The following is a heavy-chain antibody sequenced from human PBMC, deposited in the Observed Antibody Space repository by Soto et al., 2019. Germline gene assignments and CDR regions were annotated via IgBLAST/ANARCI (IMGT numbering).Heavy chain of an antibody. D-gene: IGHD4-17*01. Sequence: QVQLVESGGGVVQPGRSLRLSCAASGFTFSSYGMHWVRQAPGKGLEWVAVIWYDGSNKYYADSVKGRFTISRDNSKNTLYLQMNSLRAEDTAVYYCARGLRWYPPDYWGQGTLVTVSS. V-gene: IGHV3-33*01. J-gene: IGHJ4*02. CDR1: GFTFSSYG. CDR3: ARGLRWYPPDY. CDR2: IWYDGSNK.